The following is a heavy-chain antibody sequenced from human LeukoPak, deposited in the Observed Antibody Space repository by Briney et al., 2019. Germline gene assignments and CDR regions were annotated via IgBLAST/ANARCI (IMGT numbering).Heavy chain of an antibody. J-gene: IGHJ3*02. CDR1: GFTFSSYS. CDR3: ARVGGGAADAFDI. CDR2: ISSSSSYI. Sequence: GGSLRLSCAASGFTFSSYSMTWVRQAPGKGLEWVSSISSSSSYIYYADSVKGRFTISRDNAKNSLYLQMNSLRAEDTAVYYCARVGGGAADAFDIWGQGTMVTVSS. D-gene: IGHD3-16*01. V-gene: IGHV3-21*01.